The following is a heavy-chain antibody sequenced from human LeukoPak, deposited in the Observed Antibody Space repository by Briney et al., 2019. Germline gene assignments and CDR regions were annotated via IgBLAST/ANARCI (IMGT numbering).Heavy chain of an antibody. CDR3: ARSSPAYDGSGFPLAGAPATFDS. J-gene: IGHJ4*02. V-gene: IGHV4-30-4*01. Sequence: SQTLSLTCSDSGGSISSGDYFWSWIRQPPGKGLEWIGYIHHSGSTYYNPSLKSRVVASVDTSKDQFSLNLTSVTAADTAVYFCARSSPAYDGSGFPLAGAPATFDSWGQGTLVTVSS. D-gene: IGHD3-22*01. CDR1: GGSISSGDYF. CDR2: IHHSGST.